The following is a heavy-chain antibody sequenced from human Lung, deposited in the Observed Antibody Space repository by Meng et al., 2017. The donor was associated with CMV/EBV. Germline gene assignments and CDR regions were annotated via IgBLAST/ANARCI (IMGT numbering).Heavy chain of an antibody. V-gene: IGHV3-21*06. D-gene: IGHD5-18*01. CDR2: INPDSDYI. CDR3: ARDQEGTRIPSPIHYGLDV. J-gene: IGHJ6*02. CDR1: GFTFKTFT. Sequence: GESXKISCAATGFTFKTFTMSWVSQAPGRGLEWVSSINPDSDYIQSADSLKGRFTISRDNAKNSLYLRMSGLRVEDTAVYYCARDQEGTRIPSPIHYGLDVXGQGXTVTVSS.